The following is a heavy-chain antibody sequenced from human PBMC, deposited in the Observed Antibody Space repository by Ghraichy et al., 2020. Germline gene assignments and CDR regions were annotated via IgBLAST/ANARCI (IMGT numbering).Heavy chain of an antibody. D-gene: IGHD3-10*01. CDR3: ARAFSGYYGSGSYYTTPSFDY. CDR2: ISSSSSTI. Sequence: GESLNISCAASGFTFSSYSMNWVRQAPGKGLEWVSYISSSSSTIYYADSVKGRFTISRDNAKNSLYLQMNSLRDEDTAVYYCARAFSGYYGSGSYYTTPSFDYWGQGTLVTVSS. V-gene: IGHV3-48*02. CDR1: GFTFSSYS. J-gene: IGHJ4*02.